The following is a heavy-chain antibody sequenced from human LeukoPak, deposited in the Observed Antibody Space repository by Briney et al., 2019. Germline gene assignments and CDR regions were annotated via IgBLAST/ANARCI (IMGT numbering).Heavy chain of an antibody. J-gene: IGHJ4*02. CDR1: GYTFTIYG. Sequence: AASVTVSFKASGYTFTIYGISWVRQAPGQGLEWVGWISAYNGNTNYAQKLQGRVTITTDTSTSTAYMELRSLRSDDTAVYYCARSGLIWGYCSGGSCPGEYYFDYWGQGTLVTVSS. CDR2: ISAYNGNT. V-gene: IGHV1-18*01. CDR3: ARSGLIWGYCSGGSCPGEYYFDY. D-gene: IGHD2-15*01.